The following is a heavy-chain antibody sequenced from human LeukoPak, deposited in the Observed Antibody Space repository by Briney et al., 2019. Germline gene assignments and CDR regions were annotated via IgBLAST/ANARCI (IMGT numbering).Heavy chain of an antibody. D-gene: IGHD3-10*01. Sequence: GGSLRLSCAASGFTFSSYAMHWVRQAPGKGRVWWAVISYDGSNKYYADSVKGQFTISRDNSKNTLYLQMNSLRAEDTAVYYCARAITMVRDGVDYWGQGTLVTVSS. J-gene: IGHJ4*02. V-gene: IGHV3-30*04. CDR1: GFTFSSYA. CDR3: ARAITMVRDGVDY. CDR2: ISYDGSNK.